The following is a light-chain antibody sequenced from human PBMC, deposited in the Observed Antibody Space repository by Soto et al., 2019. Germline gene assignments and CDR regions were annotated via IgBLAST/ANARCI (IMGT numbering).Light chain of an antibody. J-gene: IGKJ1*01. Sequence: DIHMTQSPSTLSASVGYIITISCRASQSVGTWVAWYQQKPGKAPNVLIYKASTLQSGVPSRLNGTGSGTEFTLTISSMKPDDYATYYCQQYNRHWTFGQGTKVDIK. V-gene: IGKV1-5*03. CDR3: QQYNRHWT. CDR1: QSVGTW. CDR2: KAS.